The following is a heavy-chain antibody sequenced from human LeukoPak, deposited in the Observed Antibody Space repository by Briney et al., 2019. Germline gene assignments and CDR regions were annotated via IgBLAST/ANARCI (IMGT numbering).Heavy chain of an antibody. CDR3: ARGSPIRTMVRGVIGNWFDP. CDR1: GYTFTSYG. Sequence: ASVKVSCKASGYTFTSYGISWVRQAPGQGLEWMGWISAYNGNTNYAQRLQGRVTMTTDTSTSTAYMELRSLRSDDTAVYYCARGSPIRTMVRGVIGNWFDPWGQGTLVTVSS. D-gene: IGHD3-10*01. CDR2: ISAYNGNT. J-gene: IGHJ5*02. V-gene: IGHV1-18*01.